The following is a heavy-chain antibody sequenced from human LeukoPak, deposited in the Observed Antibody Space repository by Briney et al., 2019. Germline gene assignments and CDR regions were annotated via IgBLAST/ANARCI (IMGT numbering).Heavy chain of an antibody. J-gene: IGHJ4*02. V-gene: IGHV6-1*01. CDR3: ARNYYGSGSYYSHFDY. CDR1: GDSVSSNSAT. CDR2: TYYRTNWDN. D-gene: IGHD3-10*01. Sequence: SQTLSLTCAISGDSVSSNSATWNWIRQSPSRGLEWVGRTYYRTNWDNDYAVSVRSRITVNPDTSRNQFSLQLNSVTPEDTAVYYCARNYYGSGSYYSHFDYWGQGTLVTVSS.